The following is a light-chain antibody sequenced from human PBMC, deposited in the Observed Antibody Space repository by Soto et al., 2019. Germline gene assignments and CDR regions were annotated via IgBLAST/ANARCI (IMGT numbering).Light chain of an antibody. Sequence: QSALTQPGSVSGSPGQSVTISCTGTSSDIGGYDYVSWYQQRPGKAPKLMIYEVRYRPSGVSNRFSGSKSGNTASLTISGLQAEDEAVYYCCSYTRTSNHYFFGSGTKVTV. CDR1: SSDIGGYDY. CDR3: CSYTRTSNHYF. CDR2: EVR. V-gene: IGLV2-14*01. J-gene: IGLJ1*01.